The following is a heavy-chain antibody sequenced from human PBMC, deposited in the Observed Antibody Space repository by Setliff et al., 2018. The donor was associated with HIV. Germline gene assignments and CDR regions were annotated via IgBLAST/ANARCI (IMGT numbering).Heavy chain of an antibody. CDR1: GGSISSSSYY. CDR3: ARLRLTTMMVVDFFDL. V-gene: IGHV4-39*07. Sequence: KPSETLSLTCTVSGGSISSSSYYWGWIRQPPGKGLEWIGSIYYSGSTYYNPSLKSRVTISVDTSKNQFSLRLTSVTAADTGVYYCARLRLTTMMVVDFFDLWGQGTLVTVSS. D-gene: IGHD2-21*01. J-gene: IGHJ4*02. CDR2: IYYSGST.